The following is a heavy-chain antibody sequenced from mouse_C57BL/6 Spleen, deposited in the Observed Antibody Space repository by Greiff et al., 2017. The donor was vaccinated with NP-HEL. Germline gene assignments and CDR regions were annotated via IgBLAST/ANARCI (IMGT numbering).Heavy chain of an antibody. CDR2: IYPGDGDT. CDR3: ARNPIYYGNYNYAMDY. D-gene: IGHD2-1*01. CDR1: GYAFSSSW. V-gene: IGHV1-82*01. J-gene: IGHJ4*01. Sequence: VQLQQSGPELVKPGASVKISCKASGYAFSSSWMNWVKQRPGKGLEWIGRIYPGDGDTNYNGKFKGKATLTADKSSSTAYMQLSSLTSEDSAVYFCARNPIYYGNYNYAMDYWGQGTSVTVSS.